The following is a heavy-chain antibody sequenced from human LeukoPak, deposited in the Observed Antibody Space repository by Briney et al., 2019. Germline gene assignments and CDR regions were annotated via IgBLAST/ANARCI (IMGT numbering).Heavy chain of an antibody. CDR2: ISASGSAT. J-gene: IGHJ4*02. Sequence: PGGSLRLSCAASGFIFSNYGMNWVRQAPGKGLEWVAAISASGSATSYADSVKGRFSISRDNSKNTLYLQMNSLRVEDTAVYYCARDKYPGTGSYYIFDYWGQGTLVTVSS. V-gene: IGHV3-23*01. CDR1: GFIFSNYG. D-gene: IGHD1-26*01. CDR3: ARDKYPGTGSYYIFDY.